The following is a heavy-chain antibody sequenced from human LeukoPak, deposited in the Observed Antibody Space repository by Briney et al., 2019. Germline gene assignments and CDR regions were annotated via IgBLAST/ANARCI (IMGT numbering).Heavy chain of an antibody. Sequence: PSETLSLTCTVSGGSISSYYWSWIRQPPGKGLEWIGYIYYSGSTNYNPSLKSRVTISVDTSKNQFSLKLSSVTAADMAVYYCARSRMVRGVIRARYFDYWGQGTLVTVSS. J-gene: IGHJ4*02. CDR1: GGSISSYY. V-gene: IGHV4-59*01. D-gene: IGHD3-10*01. CDR3: ARSRMVRGVIRARYFDY. CDR2: IYYSGST.